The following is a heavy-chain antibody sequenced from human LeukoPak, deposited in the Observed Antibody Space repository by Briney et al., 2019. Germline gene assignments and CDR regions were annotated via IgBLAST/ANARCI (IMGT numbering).Heavy chain of an antibody. CDR3: ASLVGFSLYY. V-gene: IGHV3-15*01. Sequence: GGSLRLSCAVSGFTFSYAWMTWVRQGPGKGLEWVGHIRVRSDGGTTDYAAPVKGRFTISRDDSKNTLYLQMDSLQTEDTAVYYCASLVGFSLYYWGQGTLVTVSS. CDR1: GFTFSYAW. CDR2: IRVRSDGGTT. D-gene: IGHD1-26*01. J-gene: IGHJ4*02.